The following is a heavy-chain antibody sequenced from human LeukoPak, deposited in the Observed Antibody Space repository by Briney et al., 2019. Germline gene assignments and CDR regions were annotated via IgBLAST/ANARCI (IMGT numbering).Heavy chain of an antibody. D-gene: IGHD6-19*01. V-gene: IGHV3-48*03. Sequence: QPGGSLRLSCAAAEFIFSGYEMNWVRQAPGKGLEWVSYISSSGDTIYYADSVKGRFTISRDNAKNSLYLQMNSLRVEDTAVYYCARSWSSGWYVPYFFDYWGQGALVTVSS. CDR2: ISSSGDTI. CDR1: EFIFSGYE. J-gene: IGHJ4*02. CDR3: ARSWSSGWYVPYFFDY.